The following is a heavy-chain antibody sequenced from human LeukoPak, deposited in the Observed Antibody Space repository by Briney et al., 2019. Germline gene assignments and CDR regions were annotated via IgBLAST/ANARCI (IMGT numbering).Heavy chain of an antibody. V-gene: IGHV4-59*12. CDR2: IYYTGST. CDR3: ASSGYDYVWGSYRLYFDY. J-gene: IGHJ4*02. D-gene: IGHD3-16*02. CDR1: GGSIGSYY. Sequence: SETLSLTCTVSGGSIGSYYWSWIRQSPGKGLDWIGYIYYTGSTDYNPSLKSRVTISVDTSKNQFSLKLTSVTAADTAVYYCASSGYDYVWGSYRLYFDYWGQGTLVTVSS.